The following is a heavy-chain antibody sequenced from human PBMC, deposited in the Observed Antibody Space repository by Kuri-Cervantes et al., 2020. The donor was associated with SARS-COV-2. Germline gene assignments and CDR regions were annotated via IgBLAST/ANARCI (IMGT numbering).Heavy chain of an antibody. CDR1: GFTFSDYY. Sequence: GGSLRLSCAASGFTFSDYYMNWIRQAPGKGLEWVSYISSSSSYTNYADSVKGRFTISRDNAKNSLYLQMNSLRAEDTAVYYCARDVTGTTSWFDPWGQGTLVTVSS. CDR2: ISSSSSYT. D-gene: IGHD1-7*01. V-gene: IGHV3-11*06. J-gene: IGHJ5*02. CDR3: ARDVTGTTSWFDP.